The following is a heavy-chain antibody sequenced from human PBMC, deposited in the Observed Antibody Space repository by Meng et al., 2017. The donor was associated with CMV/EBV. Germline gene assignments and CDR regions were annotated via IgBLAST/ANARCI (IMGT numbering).Heavy chain of an antibody. J-gene: IGHJ4*02. CDR2: IIPIFGTA. V-gene: IGHV1-69*05. CDR1: GGTFSSYA. D-gene: IGHD3-22*01. Sequence: SAKVSCKASGGTFSSYAISWGRQATGQGLEWMGGIIPIFGTANYGQKFQGRVTITTDESTSTAYMELSSLMSEDTAVYYCAREGYYDSSGYYYWGQGTLVTVSS. CDR3: AREGYYDSSGYYY.